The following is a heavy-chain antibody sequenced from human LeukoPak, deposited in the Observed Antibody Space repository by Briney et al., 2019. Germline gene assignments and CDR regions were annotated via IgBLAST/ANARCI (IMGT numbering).Heavy chain of an antibody. CDR2: IYYSGST. D-gene: IGHD4/OR15-4a*01. CDR3: ARASSPNYYFDY. V-gene: IGHV4-59*01. Sequence: PSETLSLTCTVSGGSISSYYWSWIRQPPGKGLEWIGYIYYSGSTNYNPSLKSRVTISVDTSKNQFSLKLSSVTAADTAVYYCARASSPNYYFDYWGQGTLVTVSS. J-gene: IGHJ4*02. CDR1: GGSISSYY.